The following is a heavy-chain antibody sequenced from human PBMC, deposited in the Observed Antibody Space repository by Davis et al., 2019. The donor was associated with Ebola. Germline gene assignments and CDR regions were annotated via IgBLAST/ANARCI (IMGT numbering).Heavy chain of an antibody. CDR2: IWYDGSNK. CDR3: ARVDNGGNSDY. Sequence: GESLMISCAASGFTFSSYGMHWVRQAPGKGLEWVAVIWYDGSNKYYADSVKGRFTISRDNSKNTLYLQMNSLRAEDTAVYYCARVDNGGNSDYWGQGTLVTVSS. J-gene: IGHJ4*02. CDR1: GFTFSSYG. D-gene: IGHD4-23*01. V-gene: IGHV3-33*01.